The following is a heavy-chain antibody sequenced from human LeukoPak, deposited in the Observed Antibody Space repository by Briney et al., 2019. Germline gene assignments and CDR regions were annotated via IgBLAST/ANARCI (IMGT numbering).Heavy chain of an antibody. D-gene: IGHD6-6*01. J-gene: IGHJ4*02. V-gene: IGHV3-74*01. CDR2: INSDGSST. CDR3: ARESEAAPFDY. Sequence: GGSLRLSCAASGFTFSSYWMHWVRQAPGKGLVWVSRINSDGSSTSYADSVKGRFTISRDNAKNSLYLQMNSLRAEDTAVYYCARESEAAPFDYWGQGTLVTVSS. CDR1: GFTFSSYW.